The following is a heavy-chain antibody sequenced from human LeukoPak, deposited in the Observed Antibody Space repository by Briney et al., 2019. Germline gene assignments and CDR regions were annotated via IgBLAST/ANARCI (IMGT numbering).Heavy chain of an antibody. V-gene: IGHV3-7*01. J-gene: IGHJ4*02. D-gene: IGHD2-15*01. CDR3: ARERYCSGGSCYSHKIGY. CDR2: IKLDGSEK. CDR1: GFTFSRYW. Sequence: GGSLRLSCAASGFTFSRYWMSWVRQAPGKGLEWVANIKLDGSEKYYVDSVKGRFTISRDNAKNSLYLQMNSLRAEDTAVYYCARERYCSGGSCYSHKIGYWGQGTLVTVSS.